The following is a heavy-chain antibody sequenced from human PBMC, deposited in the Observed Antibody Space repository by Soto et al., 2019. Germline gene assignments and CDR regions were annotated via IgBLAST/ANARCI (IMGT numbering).Heavy chain of an antibody. CDR2: IIPIFGTA. Sequence: QVQLVQSGAEVKKPGSAVKVSCKSSGDTFSSYAISWVRQAPGQGLEWMGGIIPIFGTANYAQKFQGRVTITADESTSTAYMELSSLRSVDTAVYYCARRTIVGPYFQHWGQGTLVTVSS. J-gene: IGHJ1*01. V-gene: IGHV1-69*12. CDR1: GDTFSSYA. CDR3: ARRTIVGPYFQH. D-gene: IGHD1-26*01.